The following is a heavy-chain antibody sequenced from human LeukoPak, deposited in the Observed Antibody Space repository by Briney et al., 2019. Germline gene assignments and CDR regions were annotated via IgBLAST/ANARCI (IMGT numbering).Heavy chain of an antibody. V-gene: IGHV1-18*01. CDR2: ISAYNGNT. CDR3: ARTSSTWYGGVGDY. CDR1: GYTFTSYG. D-gene: IGHD6-13*01. J-gene: IGHJ4*02. Sequence: GASVKVSCKASGYTFTSYGISWVRQAPGQGLEYMGWISAYNGNTKNAQNLQGRVTMTTDTSTSTAYMGLRSLRSDDTAVYYCARTSSTWYGGVGDYWGQGTLVTVSS.